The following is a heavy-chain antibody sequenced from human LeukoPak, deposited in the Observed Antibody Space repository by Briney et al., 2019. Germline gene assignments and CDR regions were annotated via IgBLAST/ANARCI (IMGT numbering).Heavy chain of an antibody. CDR1: GGSINSSSYY. CDR2: MYYRGST. Sequence: SETLSLTCTVSGGSINSSSYYWGWVRQPPGKGLEWIGSMYYRGSTYYNPSLKSRVTISVDTSKNQFSLKLSSVTAADTAVYYCARDAGHQLSRRNYYAMDVWGKGTTVTVSS. J-gene: IGHJ6*04. D-gene: IGHD1-1*01. V-gene: IGHV4-39*07. CDR3: ARDAGHQLSRRNYYAMDV.